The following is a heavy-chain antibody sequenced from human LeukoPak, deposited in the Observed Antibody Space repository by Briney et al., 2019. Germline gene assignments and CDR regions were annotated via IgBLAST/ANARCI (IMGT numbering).Heavy chain of an antibody. J-gene: IGHJ6*03. CDR1: GGSISSGGYY. Sequence: SQTLSLTCTVSGGSISSGGYYWSWIRQHPGKGLEWIGYIYYSGSTYYNPSLKSRVTISVDTPKNQFSLKLSSVTAADTAVYYCASGSNYDLYYYYMDVWGKGTTVTVSS. D-gene: IGHD4-11*01. V-gene: IGHV4-31*03. CDR3: ASGSNYDLYYYYMDV. CDR2: IYYSGST.